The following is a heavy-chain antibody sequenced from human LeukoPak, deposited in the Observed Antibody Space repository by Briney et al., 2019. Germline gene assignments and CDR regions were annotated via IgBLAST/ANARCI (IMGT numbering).Heavy chain of an antibody. Sequence: SETLSLTCTVSGGSIRSYYWSWIRQPPGKGLEWIGYIYYSGSTNYNPSLKSRVTISVDTSKNQFSLKLSSVTAADTAVYYCARERYSSGWYGDYFDYWGQGTLVTVSS. D-gene: IGHD6-19*01. CDR3: ARERYSSGWYGDYFDY. CDR2: IYYSGST. J-gene: IGHJ4*02. V-gene: IGHV4-59*01. CDR1: GGSIRSYY.